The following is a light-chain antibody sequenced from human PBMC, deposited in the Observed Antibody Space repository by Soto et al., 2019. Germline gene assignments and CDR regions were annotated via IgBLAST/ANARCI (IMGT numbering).Light chain of an antibody. V-gene: IGKV3-20*01. J-gene: IGKJ3*01. CDR2: GAS. CDR1: QSVSSTY. CDR3: QQYSISLFT. Sequence: EIVLTQSPGTLSLSPGERATLSCRASQSVSSTYLAWYQHKPGRAPRLLIYGASSRANGIPDRFSGSGSGTDFNLTISRLEPEHFAVYYCQQYSISLFTFGPGPKVD.